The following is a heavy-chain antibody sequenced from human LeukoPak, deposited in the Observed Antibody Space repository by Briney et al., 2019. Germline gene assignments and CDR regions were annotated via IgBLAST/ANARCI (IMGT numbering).Heavy chain of an antibody. CDR2: ISGSGGST. V-gene: IGHV3-23*01. J-gene: IGHJ4*02. D-gene: IGHD1-7*01. CDR3: ATGNYNRPFDY. CDR1: GFTFSSYA. Sequence: GGSLRLSCAASGFTFSSYATTWVRQAPGKGLEWVSGISGSGGSTYYADSVKGRFTISRDNTKNTLYLQLNSLRAEDTAVYYCATGNYNRPFDYWGQGTLVTVSS.